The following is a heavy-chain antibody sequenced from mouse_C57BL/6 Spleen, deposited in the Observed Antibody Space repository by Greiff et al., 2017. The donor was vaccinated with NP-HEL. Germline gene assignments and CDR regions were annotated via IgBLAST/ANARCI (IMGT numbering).Heavy chain of an antibody. Sequence: QVQLQQPGAELVKPGASVKLSCKASGYTFTSYWLHWVKQRPGQGLEWIGMIHPTSGSTNYNEKFKSKATLTVDKSSSTAYMQLSSLTSEDSAVYYCAVGSNGYAMDYWGQGTSVTVSS. V-gene: IGHV1-64*01. CDR3: AVGSNGYAMDY. CDR1: GYTFTSYW. D-gene: IGHD2-5*01. J-gene: IGHJ4*01. CDR2: IHPTSGST.